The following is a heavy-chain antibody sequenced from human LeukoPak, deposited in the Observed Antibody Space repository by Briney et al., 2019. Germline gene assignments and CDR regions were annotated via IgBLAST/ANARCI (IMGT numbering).Heavy chain of an antibody. CDR3: VKPSYCSSARCSGLFFDY. Sequence: GRSLRLSCSASGFTFGSYAMHWVRQAPGKGLEYVSVISSNGGSTHYADSVKGRFTISRDNSKNTLYLQMSSLRTEDTAVYYCVKPSYCSSARCSGLFFDYWGRGTLVTVSP. J-gene: IGHJ4*02. D-gene: IGHD2-2*01. CDR1: GFTFGSYA. V-gene: IGHV3-64D*09. CDR2: ISSNGGST.